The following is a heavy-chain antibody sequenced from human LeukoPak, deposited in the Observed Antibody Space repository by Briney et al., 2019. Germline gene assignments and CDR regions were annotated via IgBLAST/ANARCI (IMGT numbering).Heavy chain of an antibody. CDR2: IGHGGSI. Sequence: SETLSLTCTVSGGSLNLYSWTWIRQPPGKGLEWIAEIGHGGSINYNPSLKSRVTMSLDTPNNQFSLSLSSVSAADTAVYFCASRETFYFYYMDVWGNGTTVIVSS. D-gene: IGHD1-26*01. CDR1: GGSLNLYS. V-gene: IGHV4-34*01. J-gene: IGHJ6*03. CDR3: ASRETFYFYYMDV.